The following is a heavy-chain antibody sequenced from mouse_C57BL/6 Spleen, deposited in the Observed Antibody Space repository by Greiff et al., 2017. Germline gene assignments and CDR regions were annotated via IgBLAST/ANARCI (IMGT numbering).Heavy chain of an antibody. CDR3: TSGSSYVDY. D-gene: IGHD1-1*01. CDR1: GFNIKDDY. CDR2: IDPENGDT. Sequence: EVQLQQSGAELVRPGASVKLSCTASGFNIKDDYMHWVKQRPEQGLEWIGWIDPENGDTEYASKFQGKATITADTSSNTAYLQLSSLTSEDTAVYYCTSGSSYVDYWGQGTTLTVSS. J-gene: IGHJ2*01. V-gene: IGHV14-4*01.